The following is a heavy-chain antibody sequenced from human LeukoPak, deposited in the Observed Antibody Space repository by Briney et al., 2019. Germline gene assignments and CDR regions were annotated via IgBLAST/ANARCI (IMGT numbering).Heavy chain of an antibody. V-gene: IGHV4-38-2*02. CDR1: GYSISTTYY. CDR2: IYHSGNT. Sequence: SETLSLTCSVSGYSISTTYYWGWIRQPPGKGLEWIGSIYHSGNTYYNPSLKSRVTISVDTSKNQFSLKLSSVTAAGTAVYYCTRIGTYSFYFDYWGQGTLVTVSS. CDR3: TRIGTYSFYFDY. J-gene: IGHJ4*02. D-gene: IGHD1-26*01.